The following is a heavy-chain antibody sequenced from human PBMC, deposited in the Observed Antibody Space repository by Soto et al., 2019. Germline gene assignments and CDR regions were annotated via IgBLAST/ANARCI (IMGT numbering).Heavy chain of an antibody. CDR1: GNTFTYRY. D-gene: IGHD1-26*01. CDR2: ITPFSGDV. V-gene: IGHV1-45*02. CDR3: ATGGASSGPFTWELPDL. J-gene: IGHJ5*02. Sequence: QMQLVQSGAEVKKTGSTVTVSCQALGNTFTYRYLHWVRQAHGQALEWMGWITPFSGDVHYERKFQEGVHITRDRSISPAYMRMSSMGSEDTAMYSGATGGASSGPFTWELPDLWGQGTLVTVSS.